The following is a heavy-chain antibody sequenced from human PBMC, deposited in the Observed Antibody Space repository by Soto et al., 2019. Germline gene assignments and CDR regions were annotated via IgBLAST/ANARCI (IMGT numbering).Heavy chain of an antibody. CDR1: GYSFKNYA. CDR3: ARDDRSVSGVVTLDH. D-gene: IGHD3-3*01. J-gene: IGHJ4*02. V-gene: IGHV1-3*01. CDR2: TNEGSGNT. Sequence: ASVKVSCKATGYSFKNYAVHWVHQAPGQRLEWMGFTNEGSGNTRFSQKFQGRISITRDTSASTVYLDLSSLTSEDTAIYYCARDDRSVSGVVTLDHWGPGXLVTVYS.